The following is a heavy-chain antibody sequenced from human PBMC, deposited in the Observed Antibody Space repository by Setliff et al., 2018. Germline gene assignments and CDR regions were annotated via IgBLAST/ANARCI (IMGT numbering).Heavy chain of an antibody. Sequence: PGGSLRLSCAASGFTISYYAIHWVRQAPGKGLEWVAVIWDDGGNKYHADSVKGRFTISRDNSKNTVYLQMNSLRAADTAVYHCARVGQATVVTAIHGALDYWGQGTLVTVSS. J-gene: IGHJ4*02. CDR1: GFTISYYA. V-gene: IGHV3-30-3*01. D-gene: IGHD2-21*02. CDR2: IWDDGGNK. CDR3: ARVGQATVVTAIHGALDY.